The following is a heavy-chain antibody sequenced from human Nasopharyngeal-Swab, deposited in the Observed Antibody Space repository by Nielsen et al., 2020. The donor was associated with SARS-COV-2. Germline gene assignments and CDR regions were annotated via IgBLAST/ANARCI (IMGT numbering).Heavy chain of an antibody. V-gene: IGHV4-59*01. D-gene: IGHD6-19*01. CDR2: IYYSGST. CDR3: ARGHPTIAVAGTNYYYGMDV. Sequence: SETLSLTCTVSGGSISSYYWSWIRQPPGTGLEWIGYIYYSGSTNYNPSLKSRVTISVDTSKNQFSLKPSSVTAADTAVYYCARGHPTIAVAGTNYYYGMDVWGQGTTVTVSS. CDR1: GGSISSYY. J-gene: IGHJ6*02.